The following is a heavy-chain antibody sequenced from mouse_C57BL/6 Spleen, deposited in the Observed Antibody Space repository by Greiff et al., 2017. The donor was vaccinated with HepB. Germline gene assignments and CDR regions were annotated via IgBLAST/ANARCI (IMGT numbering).Heavy chain of an antibody. D-gene: IGHD1-1*01. CDR2: IDPSDSYT. J-gene: IGHJ1*03. CDR1: GYTFTSYW. CDR3: ARRAVVATNWYFDV. V-gene: IGHV1-50*01. Sequence: QVQLQQPGAELVKPGASVKLSCKASGYTFTSYWMQWVKQRPGQGLEWIGEIDPSDSYTNYNQKFKGKATLTVDTSSSTAYMQLSSLTSEDSAVYYCARRAVVATNWYFDVWGKGTTVTVSS.